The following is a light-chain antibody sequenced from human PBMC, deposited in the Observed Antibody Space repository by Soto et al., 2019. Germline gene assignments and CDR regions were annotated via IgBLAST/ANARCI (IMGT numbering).Light chain of an antibody. Sequence: EIVLTQSPGTLSLSPGERATLSCRASQSVSRYLAWYQQKPGQAPRLLIYEASNRATGIPARFSGSGSGTDFTLTISSLEPEDFAVYYCQQRSNWPITFGQGTRLEIK. V-gene: IGKV3-11*01. CDR3: QQRSNWPIT. CDR1: QSVSRY. J-gene: IGKJ5*01. CDR2: EAS.